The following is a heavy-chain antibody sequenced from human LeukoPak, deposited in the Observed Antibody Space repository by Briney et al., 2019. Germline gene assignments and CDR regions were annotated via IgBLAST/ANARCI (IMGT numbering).Heavy chain of an antibody. CDR3: AKDISRGGPLAPDAFDI. CDR1: GFTFDDYA. J-gene: IGHJ3*02. CDR2: ISWNSGSI. Sequence: GGSLRLSCAASGFTFDDYAMHWVRHAPGKGLEWVSGISWNSGSIGYADSVKGRFTISRDNAKNSLYLQMNSLRAEDTALYYCAKDISRGGPLAPDAFDIWGQGTMVTVSS. D-gene: IGHD2-15*01. V-gene: IGHV3-9*01.